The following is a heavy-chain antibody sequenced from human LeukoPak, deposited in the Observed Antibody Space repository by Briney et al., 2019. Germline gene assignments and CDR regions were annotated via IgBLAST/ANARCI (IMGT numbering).Heavy chain of an antibody. Sequence: SETLSLTCTVSGGSISGSSYYWGWIRQPPGKGLEWIGSIYYSGSTYYNPSLKSRVTISVDTSKNQFSLKLSSVTAADTAVYYCARDIGGSYYVRGYFDYWGQGTLVTVSS. CDR2: IYYSGST. D-gene: IGHD1-26*01. CDR3: ARDIGGSYYVRGYFDY. CDR1: GGSISGSSYY. V-gene: IGHV4-39*07. J-gene: IGHJ4*02.